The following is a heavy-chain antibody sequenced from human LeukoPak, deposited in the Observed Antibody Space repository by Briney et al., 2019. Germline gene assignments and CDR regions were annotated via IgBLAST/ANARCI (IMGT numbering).Heavy chain of an antibody. Sequence: GESLKISCKGSGYSFTSYWIGWVRQMPGKGLEWMGIIYPGDSDTRYSPSFQGQVTISADKSISTAHLQWSSLKASDTAMYYCARRIAVAGTARAFDIWGQGTMVTVSS. CDR3: ARRIAVAGTARAFDI. V-gene: IGHV5-51*01. D-gene: IGHD6-19*01. J-gene: IGHJ3*02. CDR1: GYSFTSYW. CDR2: IYPGDSDT.